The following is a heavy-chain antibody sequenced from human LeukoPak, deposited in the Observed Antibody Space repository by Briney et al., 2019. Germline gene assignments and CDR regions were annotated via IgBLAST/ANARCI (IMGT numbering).Heavy chain of an antibody. J-gene: IGHJ5*02. D-gene: IGHD3-10*01. CDR2: IYYSGST. Sequence: SETLSLTCTVSGGSISSYYWNWIRQPPGKGLEWIGYIYYSGSTNHNPSLKSRVTISVDTSKNQFSLKLSSVTAADTAVYYCARSWFGGFDPWGQGTLVTVSS. CDR1: GGSISSYY. CDR3: ARSWFGGFDP. V-gene: IGHV4-59*01.